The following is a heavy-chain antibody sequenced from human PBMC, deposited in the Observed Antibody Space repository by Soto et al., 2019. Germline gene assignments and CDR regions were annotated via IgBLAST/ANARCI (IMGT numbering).Heavy chain of an antibody. Sequence: EVQLLESGGGLVQPGGSLRLSCAASGFSFSSHAMSWVRQAPGKGLEWVSVISGSADNTYYADSVKGRFTISRDNYKNTLYLQMNCLRVEDTAAYFCATHSRDSASGCGETWGQGTLVTVSS. D-gene: IGHD3-22*01. CDR3: ATHSRDSASGCGET. CDR2: ISGSADNT. V-gene: IGHV3-23*01. CDR1: GFSFSSHA. J-gene: IGHJ5*02.